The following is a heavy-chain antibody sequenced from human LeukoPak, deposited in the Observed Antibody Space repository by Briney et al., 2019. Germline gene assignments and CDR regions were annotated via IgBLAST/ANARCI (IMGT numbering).Heavy chain of an antibody. CDR1: GFTFSSYS. CDR3: ARGSGRAAAGTGGY. D-gene: IGHD6-13*01. V-gene: IGHV3-21*01. J-gene: IGHJ4*02. Sequence: GGSLRLSCAASGFTFSSYSMNWVRQAPGKGLEWVSSISSSSSYIYYADSVKGRFTISRDNAKNSLYLQMNSLRAEDTAVYYCARGSGRAAAGTGGYWGQGTLVTVSS. CDR2: ISSSSSYI.